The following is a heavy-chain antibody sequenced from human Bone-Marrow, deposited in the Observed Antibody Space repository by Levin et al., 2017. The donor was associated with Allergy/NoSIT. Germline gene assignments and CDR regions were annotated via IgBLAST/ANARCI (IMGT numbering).Heavy chain of an antibody. V-gene: IGHV4-31*03. CDR3: ARGIMVQGTHWFDP. Sequence: PSETLSLTCTVSGGSISSGGYYWSWIRQHPGKGLEWIGYIYYSGSTYYNPSLKSRVTISVDTSKNQFSLKLSSVTAADTAVYYCARGIMVQGTHWFDPWGQGTLVTVSS. J-gene: IGHJ5*02. D-gene: IGHD3-10*01. CDR1: GGSISSGGYY. CDR2: IYYSGST.